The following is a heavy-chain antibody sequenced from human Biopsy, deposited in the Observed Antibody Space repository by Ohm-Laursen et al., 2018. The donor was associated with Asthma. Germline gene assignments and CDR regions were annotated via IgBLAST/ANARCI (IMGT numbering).Heavy chain of an antibody. Sequence: GSSVKVSCKTSGDTFRTSAFSWVRQAPGQGLEWMGGVIPLLDTGDYAQKFQGRVTITADESTSTAYMEVTSLSSDDTAVYYCASDFPKDYVRYNFQFWGQGTLVTVSS. CDR1: GDTFRTSA. V-gene: IGHV1-69*01. CDR2: VIPLLDTG. D-gene: IGHD4-17*01. J-gene: IGHJ4*02. CDR3: ASDFPKDYVRYNFQF.